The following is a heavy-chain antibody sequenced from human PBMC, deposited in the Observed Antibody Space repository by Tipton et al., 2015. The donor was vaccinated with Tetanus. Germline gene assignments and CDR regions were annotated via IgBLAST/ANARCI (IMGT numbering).Heavy chain of an antibody. CDR3: EAQRTSEDF. CDR1: GFTLSHFA. CDR2: LSHDGGNI. J-gene: IGHJ4*01. V-gene: IGHV3-23*01. Sequence: SLRLSCVASGFTLSHFAVSWVRRAPGRGLEWVSSLSHDGGNIYYADFARGRSTISRDNSKNTLFLQMDDLRAEDTAIYYCEAQRTSEDFWGQGTLVTASS. D-gene: IGHD1-14*01.